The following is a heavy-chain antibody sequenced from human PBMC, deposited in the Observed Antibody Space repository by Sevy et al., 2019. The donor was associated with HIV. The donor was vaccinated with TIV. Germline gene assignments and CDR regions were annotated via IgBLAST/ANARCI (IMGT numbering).Heavy chain of an antibody. D-gene: IGHD3-22*01. J-gene: IGHJ3*02. CDR2: ISGRDGST. CDR3: AKDITFIVDDAFDI. Sequence: GGSLRLSCAASGFTFSNYAMSWVRQAPGKGLEWVSAISGRDGSTFYANSVKGRFTISRDNSKNTLYLQMNSLRAEDTAVYFCAKDITFIVDDAFDIWGQGTMVTVSS. CDR1: GFTFSNYA. V-gene: IGHV3-23*01.